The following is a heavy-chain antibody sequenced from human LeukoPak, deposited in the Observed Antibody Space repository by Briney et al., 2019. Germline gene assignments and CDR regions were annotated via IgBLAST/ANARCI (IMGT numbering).Heavy chain of an antibody. CDR3: ARARYYYDSSGQFDP. V-gene: IGHV4-59*01. Sequence: SETLSLTCTVSGGSISSYYWSWIRQPPGKGLEWIGYIYYSGSTNYNPSLKSRVTISVDTSKNQFSLKLSSVTAADTAVYYCARARYYYDSSGQFDPWGQGTLVTVSS. J-gene: IGHJ5*02. D-gene: IGHD3-22*01. CDR2: IYYSGST. CDR1: GGSISSYY.